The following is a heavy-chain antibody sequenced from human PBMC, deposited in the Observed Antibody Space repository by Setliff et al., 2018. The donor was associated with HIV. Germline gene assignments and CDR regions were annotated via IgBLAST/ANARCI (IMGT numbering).Heavy chain of an antibody. J-gene: IGHJ4*02. V-gene: IGHV4-31*03. CDR2: IYYNGIT. CDR3: ARGGITTMVRGVTYPYPLYYFDS. CDR1: RGSISSGAYY. D-gene: IGHD3-10*01. Sequence: SETLSLTCTVSRGSISSGAYYWSWIRQHPEGGLEWIGYIYYNGITHYSPSLRSRLTMSIDTSRNEFSLRLSSVTAADTAMYYCARGGITTMVRGVTYPYPLYYFDSWGQGTLVTVSS.